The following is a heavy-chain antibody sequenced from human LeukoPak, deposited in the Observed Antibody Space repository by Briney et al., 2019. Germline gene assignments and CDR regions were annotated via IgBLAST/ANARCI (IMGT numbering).Heavy chain of an antibody. CDR1: GGSFSGYY. D-gene: IGHD3-22*01. CDR3: ARGGRSGYYGY. J-gene: IGHJ4*02. CDR2: INHSGST. Sequence: PSETLSFTCAVYGGSFSGYYWSWVRQPPGKGLEWIGEINHSGSTNYNPSLKSRVTISIDTSKNQFSLKLSSVTAADTAVYYCARGGRSGYYGYWGQGTLVTASS. V-gene: IGHV4-34*01.